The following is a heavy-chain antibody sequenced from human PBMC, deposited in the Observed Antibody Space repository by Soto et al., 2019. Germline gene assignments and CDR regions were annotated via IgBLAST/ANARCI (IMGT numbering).Heavy chain of an antibody. D-gene: IGHD2-15*01. V-gene: IGHV3-9*01. CDR1: GFTFDDYA. J-gene: IGHJ4*02. CDR2: ISWNSNII. Sequence: EVQLVESGGGLVQPGRSLRLSCAASGFTFDDYAMHWVRRVPGKGLEWVSSISWNSNIIGYADSVKGRFTISRDNAKNSLYLKMISLRPEDTALYYCAKGGPDGFCSGGRCYFDYWGQGTLVTVSS. CDR3: AKGGPDGFCSGGRCYFDY.